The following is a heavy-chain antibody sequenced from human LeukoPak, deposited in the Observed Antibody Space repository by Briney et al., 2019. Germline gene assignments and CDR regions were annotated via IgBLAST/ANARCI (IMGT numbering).Heavy chain of an antibody. D-gene: IGHD4-11*01. CDR2: IYPGDSDT. J-gene: IGHJ5*02. Sequence: GESLKISCKGSGYSFTSYWIGWVRQMPGKGLEWMGIIYPGDSDTRYSPSFQGQVTISADKSISTAYLQWSSLKASDTAMYYCARHKLLPTVTTLSGWFDPWGQGTLVTVSS. CDR3: ARHKLLPTVTTLSGWFDP. CDR1: GYSFTSYW. V-gene: IGHV5-51*01.